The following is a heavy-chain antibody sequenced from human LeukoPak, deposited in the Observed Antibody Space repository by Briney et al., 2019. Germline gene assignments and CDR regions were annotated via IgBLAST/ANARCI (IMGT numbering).Heavy chain of an antibody. Sequence: ASVKVSCKASGYTFTNFGISWVRQAPGQGLEWMGWISAYNGNTNYAQKLQGRVTMTTDTSTSTAYMELRSLRSDDTAVYYCARGYGSGRPYSGDAFDIWGQGTMVTVSS. V-gene: IGHV1-18*01. J-gene: IGHJ3*02. CDR3: ARGYGSGRPYSGDAFDI. CDR2: ISAYNGNT. D-gene: IGHD3-10*01. CDR1: GYTFTNFG.